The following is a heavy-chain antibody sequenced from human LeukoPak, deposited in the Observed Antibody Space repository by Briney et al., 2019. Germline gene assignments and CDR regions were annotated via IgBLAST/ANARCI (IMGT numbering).Heavy chain of an antibody. CDR3: ARSGWRYCSSTSCYSWFDP. CDR1: GFTFSSYS. CDR2: ISSSSSYI. V-gene: IGHV3-21*01. Sequence: KPGGSLRLSCAASGFTFSSYSMNWVRQAPGKGLEWVSSISSSSSYIYYADSVKGRFTISRDNAKNSLHLQMNSLRAEDTAVYYCARSGWRYCSSTSCYSWFDPWGQGTLVTVSS. J-gene: IGHJ5*02. D-gene: IGHD2-2*02.